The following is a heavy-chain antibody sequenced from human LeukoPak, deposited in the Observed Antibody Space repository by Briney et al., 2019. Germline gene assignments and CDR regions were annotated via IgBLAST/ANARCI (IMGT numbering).Heavy chain of an antibody. CDR2: ISSSSSYI. Sequence: GGSLRLSCAASGFTFSSYSMNWVRQAPGKGLEWVSSISSSSSYIYYADSVKGRFTISRDNAKNSLYLQMNSLRAEDTAVYYCAKVKNVWVDAFDIWGQGTMVTVSS. D-gene: IGHD2-8*01. J-gene: IGHJ3*02. CDR3: AKVKNVWVDAFDI. CDR1: GFTFSSYS. V-gene: IGHV3-21*04.